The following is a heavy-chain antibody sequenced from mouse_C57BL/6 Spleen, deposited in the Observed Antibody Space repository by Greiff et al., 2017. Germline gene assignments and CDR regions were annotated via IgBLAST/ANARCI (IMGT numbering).Heavy chain of an antibody. V-gene: IGHV1-9*01. D-gene: IGHD2-4*01. CDR2: ILPGSGST. CDR3: ASGSYYDYDEEAWFAY. J-gene: IGHJ3*01. CDR1: GYTFTGYW. Sequence: VQLQESGAELMKPGASVKLSCKATGYTFTGYWIEWVKQRTGHGLEWIGEILPGSGSTYYNEKFKGKATFTADTSSNTAYLQLSSLTTEYSAIYYCASGSYYDYDEEAWFAYWGQGTLGTVSA.